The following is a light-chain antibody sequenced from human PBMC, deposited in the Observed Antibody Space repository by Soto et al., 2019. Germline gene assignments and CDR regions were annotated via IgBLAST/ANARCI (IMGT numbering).Light chain of an antibody. Sequence: QAVVTQPPSASGSPGQSVTISCTGTSSDVGGYNYVSWYQQHPGKAPKLMIYEVTKRPSGVPDRFSGSKSANTASLTVSGLQAEDEADYYCSSYGGGNNLLFGGGTKLTVL. J-gene: IGLJ2*01. CDR2: EVT. CDR1: SSDVGGYNY. V-gene: IGLV2-8*01. CDR3: SSYGGGNNLL.